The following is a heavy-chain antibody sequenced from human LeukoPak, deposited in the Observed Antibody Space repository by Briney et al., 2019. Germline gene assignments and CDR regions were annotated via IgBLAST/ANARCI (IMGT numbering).Heavy chain of an antibody. CDR2: IYYSGST. CDR3: ARDLLSYGGSPLGY. V-gene: IGHV4-59*01. Sequence: SETLSLTCTVSGGSISSYYWSWIRQPPGKGLEWIGYIYYSGSTNYNPSLKSRVTISVDTSKNQFSLKLSSVTAADTAVYYCARDLLSYGGSPLGYWGQGTLVTVSS. CDR1: GGSISSYY. J-gene: IGHJ4*02. D-gene: IGHD4-23*01.